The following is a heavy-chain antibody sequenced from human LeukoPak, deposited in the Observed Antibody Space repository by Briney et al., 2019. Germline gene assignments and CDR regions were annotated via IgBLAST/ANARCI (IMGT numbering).Heavy chain of an antibody. Sequence: PSETLSLTCTVSGGSISGSSYYWGWIRQPPGKGLEWIGSIYYSGSTYYNPSLKSRVTISVDTSKNQFSLKLSSVTAADTAVYYCARHQPDSSGYLIYFDYWGQGTLVTVSS. CDR3: ARHQPDSSGYLIYFDY. D-gene: IGHD3-22*01. J-gene: IGHJ4*02. CDR1: GGSISGSSYY. CDR2: IYYSGST. V-gene: IGHV4-39*01.